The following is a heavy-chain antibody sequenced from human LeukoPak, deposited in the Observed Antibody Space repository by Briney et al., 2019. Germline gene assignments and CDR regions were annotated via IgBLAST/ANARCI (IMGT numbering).Heavy chain of an antibody. CDR1: GFTFSHYW. Sequence: GGSLRLSCGTSGFTFSHYWMSWVRQAPGKGLEWVANINLDGGRKYHVDSVEGRFTISRDNAQDSLYLQMNSLRVEDTAIYYCARDETGGHFENWGQGTLVTVSS. CDR3: ARDETGGHFEN. CDR2: INLDGGRK. D-gene: IGHD3-10*01. J-gene: IGHJ4*02. V-gene: IGHV3-7*01.